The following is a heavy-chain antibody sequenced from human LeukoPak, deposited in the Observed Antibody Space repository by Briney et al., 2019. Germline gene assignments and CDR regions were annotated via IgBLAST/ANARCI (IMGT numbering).Heavy chain of an antibody. CDR2: IYYSGST. J-gene: IGHJ4*02. CDR3: ASTSMAAAGTLFDY. CDR1: GGSISTYY. Sequence: TSETLSLTCTVSGGSISTYYWSWIRQPPGKGLEWIGYIYYSGSTNYNPSLKSRVTISVDTSKNQFSLKLSSVTAADTAVYYCASTSMAAAGTLFDYWGQGTLVTVSS. D-gene: IGHD6-13*01. V-gene: IGHV4-59*01.